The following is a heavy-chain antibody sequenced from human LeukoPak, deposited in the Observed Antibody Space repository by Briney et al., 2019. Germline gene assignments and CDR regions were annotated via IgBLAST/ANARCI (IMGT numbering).Heavy chain of an antibody. J-gene: IGHJ4*02. CDR3: ARPTIAAAGNFEY. D-gene: IGHD6-13*01. Sequence: GGSLRLSCAASGFTFSDYYMSWIRQAPGKGLEWVSHISSFSNFRSYADSVKGRFTISRDNAKNSLYLQVNSLRAEDTAMYYCARPTIAAAGNFEYWGQGTLVTVSS. CDR2: ISSFSNFR. V-gene: IGHV3-11*03. CDR1: GFTFSDYY.